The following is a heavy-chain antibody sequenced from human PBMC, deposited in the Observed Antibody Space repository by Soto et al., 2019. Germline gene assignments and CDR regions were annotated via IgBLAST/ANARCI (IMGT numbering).Heavy chain of an antibody. CDR1: GYTFTSYD. Sequence: QVPLVQSGAEVKKPGASVKVSCKASGYTFTSYDINWVRQATGHGLEWMGWMNPNSGNTGYAQKFQGRVTMTRNTSISTAYMELSSLRSEDTAVYYCASARYCSGGSCYSELDYWGQGTLVTVSS. V-gene: IGHV1-8*01. D-gene: IGHD2-15*01. CDR2: MNPNSGNT. J-gene: IGHJ4*02. CDR3: ASARYCSGGSCYSELDY.